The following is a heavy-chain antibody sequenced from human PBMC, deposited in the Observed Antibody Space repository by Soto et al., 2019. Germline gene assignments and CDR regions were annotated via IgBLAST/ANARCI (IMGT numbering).Heavy chain of an antibody. CDR1: ECTFSSYS. D-gene: IGHD3-9*01. CDR2: ISSSSSTI. V-gene: IGHV3-48*01. Sequence: GGSLRPSCVAAECTFSSYSINWVRQAPGKGLEWVAYISSSSSTIYYADSVKGRFTVSRDNAKNSLYLQMNSLRAEDTAVYYCAREETAIADVLRYFDWSGLIDYWGQGTLVTVSS. CDR3: AREETAIADVLRYFDWSGLIDY. J-gene: IGHJ4*02.